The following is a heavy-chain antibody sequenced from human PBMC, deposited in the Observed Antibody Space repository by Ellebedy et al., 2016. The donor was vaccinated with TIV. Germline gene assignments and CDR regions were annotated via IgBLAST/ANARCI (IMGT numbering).Heavy chain of an antibody. CDR3: ARGLGWLQPDN. Sequence: SETLSLTXSVSGDSVSSHSYWGWIRQSPGKGLEWVASLDNSGSAYYNPSLKSRVTISIDTPKKQISLKVTSLTAADTAIYYCARGLGWLQPDNWGQGALVTVSS. CDR1: GDSVSSHSY. D-gene: IGHD4-23*01. CDR2: LDNSGSA. J-gene: IGHJ4*02. V-gene: IGHV4-38-2*02.